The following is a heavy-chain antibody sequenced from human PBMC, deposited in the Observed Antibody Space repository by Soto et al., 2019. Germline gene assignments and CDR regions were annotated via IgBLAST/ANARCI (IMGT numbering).Heavy chain of an antibody. D-gene: IGHD3-10*01. J-gene: IGHJ5*02. CDR1: GFTFSSYW. V-gene: IGHV3-7*01. Sequence: EVQLVESGGGLVQPGGSLRLSCAASGFTFSSYWMSWVRQAPGKGLEWVANIKQDGSEKYYVDSVKGRFTISRDNAKNSLYLQMNSLRAEDTAVYYCARDFTLNYYGSGSYSWFDPWGQGTLVTVSS. CDR2: IKQDGSEK. CDR3: ARDFTLNYYGSGSYSWFDP.